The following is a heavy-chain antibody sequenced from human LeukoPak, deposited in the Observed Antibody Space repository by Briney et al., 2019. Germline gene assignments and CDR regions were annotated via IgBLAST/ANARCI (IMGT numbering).Heavy chain of an antibody. CDR1: GGSISSGSYY. Sequence: SPQTLSLTCTVSGGSISSGSYYWSWIRQPAGKGLEWIGRIYTSGSTNYNPSLKSRVTISVDTSKNQFSLKLGSVTAADTAVYYCARELTSYYYDSSGYYSWGQGTLVTVSS. V-gene: IGHV4-61*02. CDR2: IYTSGST. CDR3: ARELTSYYYDSSGYYS. D-gene: IGHD3-22*01. J-gene: IGHJ4*02.